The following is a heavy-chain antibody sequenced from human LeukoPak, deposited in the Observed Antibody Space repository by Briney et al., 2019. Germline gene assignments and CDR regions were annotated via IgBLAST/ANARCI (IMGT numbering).Heavy chain of an antibody. CDR1: GGSISSSRYY. CDR2: IYYSGNT. CDR3: ARAYYDSPYGMDV. D-gene: IGHD3-3*01. Sequence: SETLSLTCIVSGGSISSSRYYWGWIRQPPGKGLEWIGTIYYSGNTYYNPSLKSRVTISVDTSKNQFSLSLSSVTAADTAVYYCARAYYDSPYGMDVWGQGTTVTVSS. V-gene: IGHV4-39*01. J-gene: IGHJ6*02.